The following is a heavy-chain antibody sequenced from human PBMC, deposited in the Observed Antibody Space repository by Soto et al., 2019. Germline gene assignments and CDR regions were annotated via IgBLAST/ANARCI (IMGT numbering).Heavy chain of an antibody. CDR3: ARLAVYGSGSYYYYGMDV. CDR1: GGSVNIGTYY. D-gene: IGHD3-10*01. Sequence: SETLSLTCTVPGGSVNIGTYYWSWIRQPPGKGLEWIGFIHYSGSTNYNPSLKSRVTMSVDTSKNQFSLKLTSVNAADTAVYYCARLAVYGSGSYYYYGMDVWGQGTTVTVSS. V-gene: IGHV4-61*01. CDR2: IHYSGST. J-gene: IGHJ6*02.